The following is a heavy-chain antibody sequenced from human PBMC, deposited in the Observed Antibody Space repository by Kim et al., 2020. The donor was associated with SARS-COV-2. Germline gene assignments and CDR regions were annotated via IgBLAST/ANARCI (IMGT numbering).Heavy chain of an antibody. CDR3: ARAKLVQGVFYYYYYMDV. Sequence: ASVKVSCKASGYTFTSYDINWVRQATGQGLEWMGWMNPNSGNTGYAQKFQGRVTMTRNTSISTAYIELSSLRSEDTAVYYCARAKLVQGVFYYYYYMDVWGKGTMVTVSS. CDR2: MNPNSGNT. CDR1: GYTFTSYD. D-gene: IGHD3-10*01. V-gene: IGHV1-8*01. J-gene: IGHJ6*03.